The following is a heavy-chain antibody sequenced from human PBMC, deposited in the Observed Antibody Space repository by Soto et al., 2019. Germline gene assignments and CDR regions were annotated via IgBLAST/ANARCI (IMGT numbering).Heavy chain of an antibody. D-gene: IGHD3-10*01. CDR3: ARTQLWLGQLEY. CDR2: ISYDGSKK. J-gene: IGHJ4*02. CDR1: GFTFSSYA. V-gene: IGHV3-30-3*01. Sequence: QVQLVESGGGVVQPGRSLRLSCAVSGFTFSSYAMHWVRQAPGKGLEWVAVISYDGSKKYYADSVKGRFTISRDTSKSTLYLQMDSLRVEDTAVYYCARTQLWLGQLEYWGQGTLVTVSS.